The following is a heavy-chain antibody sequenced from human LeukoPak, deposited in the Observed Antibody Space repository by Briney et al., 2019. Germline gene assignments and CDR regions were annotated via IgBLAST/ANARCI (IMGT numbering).Heavy chain of an antibody. CDR3: ARGDKFDP. V-gene: IGHV4-38-2*01. J-gene: IGHJ5*02. CDR2: IYHSGST. CDR1: GYSISSGYY. Sequence: SETLSLTCAVSGYSISSGYYWGWIRQPPGKGLEWIGSIYHSGSTYYNPSLKSRVTISVDTSKNQFSPKLSSVTAADTAVYYCARGDKFDPWGQGTLVTVSS.